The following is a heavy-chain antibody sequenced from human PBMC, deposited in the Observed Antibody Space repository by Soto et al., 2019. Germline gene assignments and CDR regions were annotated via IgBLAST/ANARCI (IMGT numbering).Heavy chain of an antibody. J-gene: IGHJ6*02. CDR3: AKDYDILTGYHPAYYYYYGMDV. CDR2: ISYDGSNK. V-gene: IGHV3-30*18. CDR1: GFTFSSYG. D-gene: IGHD3-9*01. Sequence: GGSLRLSCAASGFTFSSYGMHWVRQAPGKGLEWVAVISYDGSNKYYADSVKGRFTISRDNSKNTLYLQMNSLRAEDTAVYYCAKDYDILTGYHPAYYYYYGMDVWGQGTTVTVSS.